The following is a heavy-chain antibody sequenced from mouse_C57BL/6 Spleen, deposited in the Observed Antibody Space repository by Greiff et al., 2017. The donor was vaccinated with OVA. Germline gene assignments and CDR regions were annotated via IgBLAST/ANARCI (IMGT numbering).Heavy chain of an antibody. CDR1: GYTFTSYW. Sequence: VQLQQPGAELVRPGSSVKLSCKASGYTFTSYWMHWVKQRPIQGLEWIGNIDPSDSETHYNQKFKDKATLTVDKSSSTAYMQLSSLTSEDSAVYYCTRWDGYYGPFAYWGQGTLVTVSA. J-gene: IGHJ3*01. CDR3: TRWDGYYGPFAY. CDR2: IDPSDSET. V-gene: IGHV1-52*01. D-gene: IGHD2-3*01.